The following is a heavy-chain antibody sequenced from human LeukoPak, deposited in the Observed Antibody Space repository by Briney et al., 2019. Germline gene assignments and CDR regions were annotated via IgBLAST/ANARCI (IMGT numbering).Heavy chain of an antibody. Sequence: GGSLRLSCAASGFTFSSYEMNWVRQAPGKGLEWVSYISSSGSTIYYADSVKGRFTISRDNAQNSLYLQMNSLRAEGTALYYCARVASNYDFDYWGQGTLVTVSS. CDR3: ARVASNYDFDY. CDR1: GFTFSSYE. V-gene: IGHV3-48*03. J-gene: IGHJ4*02. CDR2: ISSSGSTI. D-gene: IGHD4-11*01.